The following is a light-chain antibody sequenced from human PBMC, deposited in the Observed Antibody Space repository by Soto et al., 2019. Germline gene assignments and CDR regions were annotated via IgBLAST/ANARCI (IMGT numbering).Light chain of an antibody. Sequence: DIQMTQSPSSLSASVGDRVTITCRASQSISSYLNWYQQKPGKAPKLLIYAASSLQSGVPSRFSGSASGTDFTLTISSLQPEDFATYYCQQSYSTPQTFGPGTKVDIK. J-gene: IGKJ3*01. CDR1: QSISSY. V-gene: IGKV1-39*01. CDR3: QQSYSTPQT. CDR2: AAS.